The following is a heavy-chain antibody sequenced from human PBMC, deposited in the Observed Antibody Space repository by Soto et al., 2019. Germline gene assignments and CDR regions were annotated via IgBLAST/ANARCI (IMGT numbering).Heavy chain of an antibody. Sequence: GGSLRLSCAASGFTFSSYGMHWVRQAPGKGLEWVAVIWYDGSNKYYADSVKGRFTISRDNSKNTLYLQMNSLRAEDTAVYYCARSRATAPFDYWGQGTLVTVSS. D-gene: IGHD1-26*01. CDR1: GFTFSSYG. CDR3: ARSRATAPFDY. CDR2: IWYDGSNK. V-gene: IGHV3-33*01. J-gene: IGHJ4*02.